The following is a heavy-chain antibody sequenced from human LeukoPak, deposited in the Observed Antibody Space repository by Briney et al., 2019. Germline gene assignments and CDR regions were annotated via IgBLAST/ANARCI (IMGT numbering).Heavy chain of an antibody. D-gene: IGHD3-22*01. CDR3: ARGGYYSAAYYMDV. J-gene: IGHJ6*03. Sequence: SETLSLTCAVSDYSISSAYYWGWIRQPPGKGLEWIGEINHSGSTNYNPSLKSRVTISVDTSKNQFSLKLSSVTAADTAVYYCARGGYYSAAYYMDVWGKGTTVTVSS. CDR2: INHSGST. V-gene: IGHV4-38-2*01. CDR1: DYSISSAYY.